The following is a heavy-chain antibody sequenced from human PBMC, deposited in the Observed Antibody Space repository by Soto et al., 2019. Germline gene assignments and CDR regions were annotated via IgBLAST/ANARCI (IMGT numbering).Heavy chain of an antibody. D-gene: IGHD3-22*01. V-gene: IGHV3-15*07. Sequence: GGPLRLSCAAFGFTSGNAWMNWVRQAQGKGLEWVGRIKSKTDGGTTDYAAPVKGRFTISRDDSKNTLYLQMNSLKTEDTAVYYCTKDDSSGYSYYYGMDVWGQGTTVNVS. CDR1: GFTSGNAW. CDR3: TKDDSSGYSYYYGMDV. J-gene: IGHJ6*02. CDR2: IKSKTDGGTT.